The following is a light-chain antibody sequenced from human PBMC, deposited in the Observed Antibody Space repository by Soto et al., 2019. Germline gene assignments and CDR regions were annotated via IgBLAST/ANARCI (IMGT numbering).Light chain of an antibody. Sequence: QSVLTQPPSVSAAPGQKVTISCSGSSSNIGISYVSWYQHLPGTAPKLLIYDNDNRPSGIPDRFYGSKSGAAATLDITGLQTGDEADYYCATWDDSLSAAVFGPGTKVTVL. CDR2: DND. J-gene: IGLJ1*01. V-gene: IGLV1-51*01. CDR3: ATWDDSLSAAV. CDR1: SSNIGISY.